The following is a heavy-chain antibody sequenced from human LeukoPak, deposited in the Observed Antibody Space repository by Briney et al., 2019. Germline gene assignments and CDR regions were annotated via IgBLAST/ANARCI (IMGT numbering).Heavy chain of an antibody. V-gene: IGHV1-18*01. CDR3: ARESSGWSPGDY. D-gene: IGHD6-19*01. CDR2: ISAYNGNT. J-gene: IGHJ4*02. CDR1: GYTFTSYG. Sequence: ASVKLSCKASGYTFTSYGISWVRQAPGQGLEWMGWISAYNGNTNYAQKLQGRVTMTTDTSTSTAYMELRSLRSDDTAVYYCARESSGWSPGDYWGQGTLVTVSS.